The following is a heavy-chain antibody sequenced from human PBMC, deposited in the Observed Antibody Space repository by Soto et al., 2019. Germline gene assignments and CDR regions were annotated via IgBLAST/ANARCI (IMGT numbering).Heavy chain of an antibody. CDR2: IWFDGSKK. CDR3: ARSSGLGIDF. Sequence: QVQLVESGGGVDQPGTSLRLSCAASGFSFNTHGMHWIRQTPAKGLEWVAVIWFDGSKKYYEDSVTGRFTISRDNSRSALYLEMDSLRVEDTGVYYCARSSGLGIDFWGQGTLVNVSS. CDR1: GFSFNTHG. V-gene: IGHV3-33*01. D-gene: IGHD6-19*01. J-gene: IGHJ4*02.